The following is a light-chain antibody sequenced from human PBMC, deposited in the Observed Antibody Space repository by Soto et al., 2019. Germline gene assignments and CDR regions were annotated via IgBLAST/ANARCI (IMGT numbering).Light chain of an antibody. CDR2: GAS. V-gene: IGKV3-15*01. CDR3: QQCNNWRWT. CDR1: QSVGSN. Sequence: EIVMTQSPATLSVSPGERATLSCRASQSVGSNVAWFQQKPGQAPRLLIYGASTRATGIPARFSGSGSETEFSLTISSLQSEDFEVYYCQQCNNWRWTFGQGTRVEIK. J-gene: IGKJ1*01.